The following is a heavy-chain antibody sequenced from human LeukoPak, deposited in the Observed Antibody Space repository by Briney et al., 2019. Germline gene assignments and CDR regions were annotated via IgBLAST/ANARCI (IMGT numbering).Heavy chain of an antibody. CDR1: GYTFTSYA. V-gene: IGHV7-4-1*02. CDR3: ARGAAEYDYGDYKGFDY. CDR2: INTNTGNP. J-gene: IGHJ4*02. D-gene: IGHD4-17*01. Sequence: GASVKVSCKASGYTFTSYAMNWVRQAPGQGLEWMGWINTNTGNPTYAQGFTGRFVFSLDTSVSTAYLQISSLRAEDTAVYYCARGAAEYDYGDYKGFDYWGQGTLVTVSS.